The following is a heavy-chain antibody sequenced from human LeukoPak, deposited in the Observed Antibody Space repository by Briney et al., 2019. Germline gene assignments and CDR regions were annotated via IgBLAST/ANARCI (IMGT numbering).Heavy chain of an antibody. D-gene: IGHD1-1*01. CDR3: ARVAAGSRENWFDS. CDR2: IYHSGST. V-gene: IGHV4-34*01. CDR1: GGSFSGCY. J-gene: IGHJ5*01. Sequence: SETLSLTCAVYGGSFSGCYWSWIRQPPGKGLEWIGEIYHSGSTNYNPSLKSRVTISVDTSKNQFALKLSSVTAADTAVYYCARVAAGSRENWFDSWGQGTLVTV.